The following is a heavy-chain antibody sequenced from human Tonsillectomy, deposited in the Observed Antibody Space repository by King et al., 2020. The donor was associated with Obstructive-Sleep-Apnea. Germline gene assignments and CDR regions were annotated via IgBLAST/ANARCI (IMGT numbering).Heavy chain of an antibody. Sequence: QLQESGPGLVKPSETLSLTCTVSGGSISSSSYYWGWIRQPPGKRLEWIGSIYYSGSTYYNPSLNSRVTISVDTSKNQFSLKLSSVTAADTAVYYCARDLADYGSGSYYLTFHFDYWGQGTLVTVSS. V-gene: IGHV4-39*07. CDR1: GGSISSSSYY. CDR2: IYYSGST. CDR3: ARDLADYGSGSYYLTFHFDY. J-gene: IGHJ4*02. D-gene: IGHD3-10*01.